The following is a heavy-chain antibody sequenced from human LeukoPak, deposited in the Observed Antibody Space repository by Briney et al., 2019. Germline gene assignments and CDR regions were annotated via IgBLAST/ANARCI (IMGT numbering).Heavy chain of an antibody. CDR2: INMNGDSL. Sequence: GGSLRLSCAASGFTFNDYGMTWVRQAPGEGLGWVSGINMNGDSLGYADSVKGRFTISRNNAKNSLYLQMDNLRAEDTAFYCCARRIEMATIGFDHWGQGALVTVSS. D-gene: IGHD5-24*01. CDR1: GFTFNDYG. CDR3: ARRIEMATIGFDH. J-gene: IGHJ4*02. V-gene: IGHV3-20*04.